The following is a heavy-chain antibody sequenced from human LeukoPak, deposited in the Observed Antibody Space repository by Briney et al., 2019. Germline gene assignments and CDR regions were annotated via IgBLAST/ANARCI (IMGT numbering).Heavy chain of an antibody. V-gene: IGHV3-64*01. Sequence: GRSLRLSCVASGFTFSSYAMHWVRQAPGKGLDYVSAISSNGASTYYANSVKGRFTISRDNSKNTLYLQMGSLRTEDMAVYYCARAPSYYYYYMDVWGKGTTVTISS. CDR2: ISSNGAST. CDR1: GFTFSSYA. J-gene: IGHJ6*03. CDR3: ARAPSYYYYYMDV.